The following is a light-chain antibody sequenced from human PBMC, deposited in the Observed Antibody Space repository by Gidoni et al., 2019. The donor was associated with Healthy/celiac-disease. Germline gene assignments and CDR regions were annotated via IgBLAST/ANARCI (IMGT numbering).Light chain of an antibody. Sequence: EIVLTQSPATLYLSPGERATLSCKASQSVSRYLAWYQQKPGQAPRLLIYDASNRATGIPARFSGSGSGTDFNLTISSLEPEDFAVYYCQQQITFGPGTKVDIK. J-gene: IGKJ3*01. V-gene: IGKV3-11*01. CDR1: QSVSRY. CDR3: QQQIT. CDR2: DAS.